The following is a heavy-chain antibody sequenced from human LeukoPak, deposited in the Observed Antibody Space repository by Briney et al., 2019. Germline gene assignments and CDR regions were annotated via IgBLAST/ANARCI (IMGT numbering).Heavy chain of an antibody. CDR2: INSDGSST. CDR3: ARGGRDYYGSGSYYIPHLNAYYYYMDV. D-gene: IGHD3-10*01. CDR1: GFTFSSYW. V-gene: IGHV3-74*01. Sequence: SGGSLRLSCAASGFTFSSYWMHWVRQAPGKGLVWVSRINSDGSSTSYADSVKGRFTISRDNAKNTLYLQMNSLRAEGTAVYYCARGGRDYYGSGSYYIPHLNAYYYYMDVWGKGTTVTISS. J-gene: IGHJ6*03.